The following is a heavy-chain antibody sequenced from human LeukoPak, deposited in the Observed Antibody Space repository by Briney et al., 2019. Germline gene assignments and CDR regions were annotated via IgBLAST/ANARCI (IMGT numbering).Heavy chain of an antibody. J-gene: IGHJ4*02. CDR3: AKDQRALYKAEHDY. D-gene: IGHD1-14*01. V-gene: IGHV3-33*05. Sequence: GGSLRLSCAASGFTFSSYGMHWVRQAPGKGLEWVAVISYDGRNKHYPDSVKGRFTISRDNSKNTLYLQMNSLRAEDTAVYYCAKDQRALYKAEHDYWGQGTLVTVSS. CDR2: ISYDGRNK. CDR1: GFTFSSYG.